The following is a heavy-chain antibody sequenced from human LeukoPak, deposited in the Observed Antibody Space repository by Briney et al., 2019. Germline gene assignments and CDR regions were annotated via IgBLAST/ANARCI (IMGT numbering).Heavy chain of an antibody. V-gene: IGHV1-46*01. CDR2: INPSGGNT. CDR3: ARDRAGRYYDSSGYYPWWY. CDR1: GYTFTSYY. D-gene: IGHD3-22*01. Sequence: GASVKVSCKASGYTFTSYYMHWVRQAPGQGLEWMGIINPSGGNTNYAQKFQGRVTMTRDMSTSTAYMELSSLRSEDTAVYYCARDRAGRYYDSSGYYPWWYWGQGTLVTVSS. J-gene: IGHJ4*02.